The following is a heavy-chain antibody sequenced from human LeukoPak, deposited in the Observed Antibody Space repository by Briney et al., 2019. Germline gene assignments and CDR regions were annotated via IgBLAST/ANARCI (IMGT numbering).Heavy chain of an antibody. J-gene: IGHJ4*02. Sequence: GGSLRLSCAASGFTFSSYAMHWVRQAPGKGLEWVAVISYDGSNKYYADSVKGRFTISRDNSKNTLYLQMNSLRAEDTAVYYCAKGSGSYFPFDYWGQGTLVTVSS. CDR1: GFTFSSYA. D-gene: IGHD1-26*01. V-gene: IGHV3-30*04. CDR2: ISYDGSNK. CDR3: AKGSGSYFPFDY.